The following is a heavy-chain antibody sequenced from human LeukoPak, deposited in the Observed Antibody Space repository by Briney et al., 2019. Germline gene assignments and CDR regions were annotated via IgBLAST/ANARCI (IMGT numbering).Heavy chain of an antibody. CDR1: GGSFCGYY. D-gene: IGHD3-22*01. Sequence: SETLSLTCAVYGGSFCGYYWSWIRQPPGKGLEWIGEINHSGSTNYNPSLKSRVTISVDTSKNQFSLKLSSVTAADTAVYYCARAPDYYDSSGYMYYFDYWGQGALVTVSS. CDR3: ARAPDYYDSSGYMYYFDY. V-gene: IGHV4-34*01. CDR2: INHSGST. J-gene: IGHJ4*02.